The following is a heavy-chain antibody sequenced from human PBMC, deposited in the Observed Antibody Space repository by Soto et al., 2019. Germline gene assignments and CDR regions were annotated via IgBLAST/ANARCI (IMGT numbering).Heavy chain of an antibody. Sequence: SVKVSCKASGFTFTSSSVQWVRQARGQRLEWIGWIVVGSGNTNYAQKFQERVTITRDMSTSTAYMELSSLRSEDTAVYYCAAGATTVTHYGMDVWGQGTTVTVSS. D-gene: IGHD4-17*01. CDR3: AAGATTVTHYGMDV. V-gene: IGHV1-58*01. J-gene: IGHJ6*02. CDR2: IVVGSGNT. CDR1: GFTFTSSS.